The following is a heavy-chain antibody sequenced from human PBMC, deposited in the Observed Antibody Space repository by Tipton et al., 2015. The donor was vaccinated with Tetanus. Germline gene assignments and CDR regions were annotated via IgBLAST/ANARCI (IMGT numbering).Heavy chain of an antibody. CDR3: AREFREYYDFWSGYGGFDY. CDR1: GGSISSSSYY. V-gene: IGHV4-39*02. CDR2: IYYSGST. J-gene: IGHJ4*02. D-gene: IGHD3-3*01. Sequence: TLSLTCTVSGGSISSSSYYWGWIRQPPGKGLEWIGSIYYSGSTYYNPSLKSRVTVSVDTSKNRFSLKRSSVTAADTAVYYCAREFREYYDFWSGYGGFDYWGQGTLVTVSS.